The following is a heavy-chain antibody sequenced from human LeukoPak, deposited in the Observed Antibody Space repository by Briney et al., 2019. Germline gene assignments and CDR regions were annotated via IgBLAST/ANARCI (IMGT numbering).Heavy chain of an antibody. CDR3: ARQGVVGAIDY. D-gene: IGHD1-26*01. Sequence: PSETLSLTCAVYGGSFSGYYWSWIRQPPGKGLEWIGYIYYSGSTNYNPSLKSRVTISVDTSKNQFSLKLSSVTAADTAVYYCARQGVVGAIDYWGQGTLVTVSS. CDR1: GGSFSGYY. CDR2: IYYSGST. J-gene: IGHJ4*02. V-gene: IGHV4-59*08.